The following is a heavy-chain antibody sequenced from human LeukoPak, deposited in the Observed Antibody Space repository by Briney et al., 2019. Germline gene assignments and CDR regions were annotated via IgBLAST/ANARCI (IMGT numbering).Heavy chain of an antibody. CDR1: GGSFSGYY. V-gene: IGHV4-34*01. CDR2: INHSGST. J-gene: IGHJ4*02. Sequence: SETLSLTCAVYGGSFSGYYWSWIRQPPGKGLEWIGEINHSGSTNYNPSLKSRVTISVDTSKNQFSLKLSSVTAADTAVYYCARGGYDFWSGYVDYWGQGTLVTVSS. CDR3: ARGGYDFWSGYVDY. D-gene: IGHD3-3*01.